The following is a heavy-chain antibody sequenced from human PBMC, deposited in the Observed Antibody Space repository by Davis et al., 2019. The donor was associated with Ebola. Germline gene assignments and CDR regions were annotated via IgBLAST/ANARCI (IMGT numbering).Heavy chain of an antibody. Sequence: GESLKISCAASGFTFSSYSMNWVRQAPGKGLEWVSYISSSSSTIYYADSVKGRFTISRDNAKNSLYLQMNSLRDEDTAVYYCARISGSYLDRLFDYWGQGTLVTVSS. CDR1: GFTFSSYS. CDR3: ARISGSYLDRLFDY. V-gene: IGHV3-48*02. D-gene: IGHD1-26*01. J-gene: IGHJ4*02. CDR2: ISSSSSTI.